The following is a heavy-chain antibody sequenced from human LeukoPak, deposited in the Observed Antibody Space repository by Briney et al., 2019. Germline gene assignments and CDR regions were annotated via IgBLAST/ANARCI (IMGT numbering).Heavy chain of an antibody. D-gene: IGHD6-13*01. CDR3: AREGYSSSWFYFDY. V-gene: IGHV4-59*12. CDR2: IYYSGST. CDR1: GGSISSYY. Sequence: SETLSLTCPVSGGSISSYYWSWIRQPPGRGLEWIGYIYYSGSTNYNPSLKSRVTISVDTSRTQFSLKLSSVTAADTAVYYCAREGYSSSWFYFDYWGQGTLVTVSS. J-gene: IGHJ4*02.